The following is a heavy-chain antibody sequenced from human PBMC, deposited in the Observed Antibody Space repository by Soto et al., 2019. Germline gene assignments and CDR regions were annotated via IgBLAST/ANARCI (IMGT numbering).Heavy chain of an antibody. CDR3: ARGGGGGLFEH. J-gene: IGHJ4*02. CDR2: ISGSGDST. Sequence: GGSLRLSCTASGFTFSRYAMNWVRQAPGKGLEWVSSISGSGDSTKYADSVKGRFTISRDNSKNTLYLQMNSLGVEDTAVYYCARGGGGGLFEHWGQGVLVTVSS. V-gene: IGHV3-23*01. CDR1: GFTFSRYA. D-gene: IGHD2-21*01.